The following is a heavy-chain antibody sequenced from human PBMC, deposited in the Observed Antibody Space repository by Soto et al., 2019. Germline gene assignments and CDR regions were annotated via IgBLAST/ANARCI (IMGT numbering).Heavy chain of an antibody. Sequence: VESLKISCKGSGYSFTSYWISCFRQVRVKGLEWMGRIDPSDSYTNYSPSFQGHVTISADKSISTAYLQWSSLKASDTAMYYCARVETYDILTGYQSYYYYYGMDVWGQGTTVTVSS. J-gene: IGHJ6*02. V-gene: IGHV5-10-1*01. CDR3: ARVETYDILTGYQSYYYYYGMDV. CDR2: IDPSDSYT. D-gene: IGHD3-9*01. CDR1: GYSFTSYW.